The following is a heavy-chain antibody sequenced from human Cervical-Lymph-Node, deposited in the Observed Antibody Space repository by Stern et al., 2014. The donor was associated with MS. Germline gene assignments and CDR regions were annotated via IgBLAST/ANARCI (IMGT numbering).Heavy chain of an antibody. D-gene: IGHD4-17*01. CDR2: IYWDDDK. CDR1: GFSFSTSGVG. Sequence: QVTLKESGPTLVKPTPPLRLPCTSSGFSFSTSGVGGGWILQPPGKALGGLALIYWDDDKRYSPSLKSRLTITKDTSKNQVVLTMTNMDPVDTATYYCAHRPGDYFYFDYWGQGTLVTVSS. J-gene: IGHJ4*02. CDR3: AHRPGDYFYFDY. V-gene: IGHV2-5*02.